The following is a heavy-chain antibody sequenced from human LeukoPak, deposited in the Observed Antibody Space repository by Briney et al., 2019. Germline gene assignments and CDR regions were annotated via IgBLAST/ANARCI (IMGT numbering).Heavy chain of an antibody. CDR1: GYTFTGYY. J-gene: IGHJ4*02. D-gene: IGHD1-26*01. V-gene: IGHV1-2*02. CDR2: INPNSGGS. CDR3: ARERSSGSYFSY. Sequence: ASVKASCKASGYTFTGYYMHWVRQAPGQGLEWMGWINPNSGGSNYAQKFQGRVTMTRDTSISTAYMELSRLRSDDTAVYYCARERSSGSYFSYWGQGTLVTVSS.